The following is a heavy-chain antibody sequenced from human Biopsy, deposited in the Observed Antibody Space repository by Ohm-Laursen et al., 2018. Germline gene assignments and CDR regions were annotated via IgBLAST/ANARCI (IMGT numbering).Heavy chain of an antibody. V-gene: IGHV4-34*01. CDR1: GESFNGYY. CDR2: INHSGRT. D-gene: IGHD3-22*01. Sequence: GTLSLTCTVYGESFNGYYWSWIRQTPGKGLEWIGEINHSGRTNYNPSLKSRATISVDASKNQFSLKVRSVTAADTAVYYCVRGVDYYDPYHYYALDVWGQGTTVTVSS. J-gene: IGHJ6*02. CDR3: VRGVDYYDPYHYYALDV.